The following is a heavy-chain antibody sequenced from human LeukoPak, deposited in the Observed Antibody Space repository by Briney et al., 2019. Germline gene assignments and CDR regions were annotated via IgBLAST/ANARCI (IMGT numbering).Heavy chain of an antibody. Sequence: SVKVSCKASGYIFTNYAMNWVRQAPGQGLEWMGGIIPIFGTANYAQKFQGRVTITADESTSTAYMELSSLRSEDTAVYYCARGRDAFDIWGQGTMVTVSS. CDR1: GYIFTNYA. V-gene: IGHV1-69*13. J-gene: IGHJ3*02. CDR3: ARGRDAFDI. CDR2: IIPIFGTA.